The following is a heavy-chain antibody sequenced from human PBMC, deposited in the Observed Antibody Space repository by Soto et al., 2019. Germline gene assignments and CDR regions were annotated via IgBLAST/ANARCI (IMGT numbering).Heavy chain of an antibody. V-gene: IGHV3-53*04. CDR2: IYSGGST. CDR1: GFTVSSNY. CDR3: ARAPITGTTGAFDI. J-gene: IGHJ3*02. Sequence: GGSLRLSCAASGFTVSSNYMSWVRQAPGKGLEWVSVIYSGGSTYYADSVKGRFTISRHNSKNTLYLQMNSLRAEDTAVYYCARAPITGTTGAFDIWGQGTMVTVSS. D-gene: IGHD1-20*01.